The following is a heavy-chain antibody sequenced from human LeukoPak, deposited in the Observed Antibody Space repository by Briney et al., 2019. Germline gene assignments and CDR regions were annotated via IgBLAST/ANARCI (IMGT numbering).Heavy chain of an antibody. CDR2: IKQDGSEK. V-gene: IGHV3-7*03. J-gene: IGHJ3*02. Sequence: QPGGSLRLSCAASGFTFSSYAMSWVRQAPGKGLEWVANIKQDGSEKNYVDSVKGRFTISRDNAKNSLYLQMNSLRAEDTAVYYCASVAILWFGELFDAFDIWGQGTMVTVSS. D-gene: IGHD3-10*01. CDR3: ASVAILWFGELFDAFDI. CDR1: GFTFSSYA.